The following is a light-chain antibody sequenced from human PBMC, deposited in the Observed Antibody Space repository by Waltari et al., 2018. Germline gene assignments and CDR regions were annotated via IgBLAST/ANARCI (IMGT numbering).Light chain of an antibody. CDR3: QSFDSNLTVVV. J-gene: IGLJ2*01. CDR2: ETT. V-gene: IGLV1-40*01. CDR1: SSNIGAGYG. Sequence: QSVLTQPPSGQRVSISCNGSSSNIGAGYGVHWYQHLPGAAPSLFIYETTNRPSGVPDRFSGSKSGTSASLAITGLQPEDEADYYCQSFDSNLTVVVFGGGTKLTVL.